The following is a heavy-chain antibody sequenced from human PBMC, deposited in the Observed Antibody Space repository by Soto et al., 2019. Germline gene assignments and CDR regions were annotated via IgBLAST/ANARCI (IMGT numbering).Heavy chain of an antibody. V-gene: IGHV6-1*01. CDR3: ARFITSGWYYYYYYGMDV. J-gene: IGHJ6*02. Sequence: PSQTLSLTCTISGDSVSNNSAAWNWIRQSPSRGLEWLGRTYYRSKWYNDYAVSVKSRITINPDTSKNQFSLQLNSVTPEDTAVYYCARFITSGWYYYYYYGMDVWGQGTTVTAP. CDR2: TYYRSKWYN. CDR1: GDSVSNNSAA. D-gene: IGHD6-19*01.